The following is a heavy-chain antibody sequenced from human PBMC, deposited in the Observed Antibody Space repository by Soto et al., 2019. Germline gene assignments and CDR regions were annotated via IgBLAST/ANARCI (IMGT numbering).Heavy chain of an antibody. Sequence: EVQLMESGGGLVQPGGSLRLSCSASGFSFSPDEMSWVRQAPGKGLEWVAYIDRSGSIISYADSVKGRFTISRDNAENLLFLQMNRLRAEDTAGYYCVRDYDTNPYWYFDLWGRGTLVTVSS. CDR1: GFSFSPDE. V-gene: IGHV3-48*03. J-gene: IGHJ2*01. CDR2: IDRSGSII. D-gene: IGHD5-12*01. CDR3: VRDYDTNPYWYFDL.